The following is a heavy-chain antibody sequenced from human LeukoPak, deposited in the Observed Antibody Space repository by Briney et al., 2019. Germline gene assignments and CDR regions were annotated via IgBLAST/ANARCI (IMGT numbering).Heavy chain of an antibody. J-gene: IGHJ5*02. CDR3: ARSYYAPNWFDP. V-gene: IGHV1-3*01. Sequence: EASVKVSCKASGYTFTSYAMHWVRQAPGQRLEWMGWINAGDGNTKYSQKFQGRVTITRDTSASTAYMELSSLRSEDTAVYYCARSYYAPNWFDPWGQGTLVTVSS. CDR1: GYTFTSYA. CDR2: INAGDGNT. D-gene: IGHD2/OR15-2a*01.